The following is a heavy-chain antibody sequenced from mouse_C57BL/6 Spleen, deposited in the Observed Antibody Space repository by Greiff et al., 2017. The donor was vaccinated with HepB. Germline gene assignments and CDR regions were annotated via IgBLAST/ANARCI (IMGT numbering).Heavy chain of an antibody. V-gene: IGHV1-64*01. CDR1: GYTFTSYW. CDR2: IHPNSGST. CDR3: DRDDYLYAMGH. J-gene: IGHJ4*01. D-gene: IGHD2-4*01. Sequence: QVQLQQPGAELVKPGASVKLSCKASGYTFTSYWMHWVKQRPGQGLEWIGMIHPNSGSTNYNEKFKSKATLTVDKSSSTAYMQLSSLTSEDSAVYCCDRDDYLYAMGHWGEGTSVTDSS.